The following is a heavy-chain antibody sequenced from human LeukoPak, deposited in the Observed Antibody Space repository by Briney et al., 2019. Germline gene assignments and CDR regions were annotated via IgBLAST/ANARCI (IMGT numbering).Heavy chain of an antibody. CDR2: INPNSGGT. J-gene: IGHJ4*02. Sequence: ASVTVSCKSSGYTFTGYYMHWVRQAPGQGLEWMGWINPNSGGTNYAQKFQGRVTMTRDTSISTAYMELSRLRSDDTAVYYCAGDETGEGGDYWGQGTLVTVSS. CDR1: GYTFTGYY. V-gene: IGHV1-2*02. CDR3: AGDETGEGGDY. D-gene: IGHD7-27*01.